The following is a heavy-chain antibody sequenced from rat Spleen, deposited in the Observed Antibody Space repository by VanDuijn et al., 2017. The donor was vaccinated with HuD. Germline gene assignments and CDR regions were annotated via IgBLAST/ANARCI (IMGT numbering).Heavy chain of an antibody. J-gene: IGHJ2*01. V-gene: IGHV5-25*01. CDR1: GFTFSNYD. D-gene: IGHD1-9*01. Sequence: EVQLVESGGGLVQPGRSMKLSCAASGFTFSNYDMAWVRQPAGKAPEWLGFIRNKAYGYTTEYNPSVKGRFTISRDNAKSSLYLQMDSLRSGDTATYYCARHGYNSYFDYWGQGVMVTVSS. CDR3: ARHGYNSYFDY. CDR2: IRNKAYGYTT.